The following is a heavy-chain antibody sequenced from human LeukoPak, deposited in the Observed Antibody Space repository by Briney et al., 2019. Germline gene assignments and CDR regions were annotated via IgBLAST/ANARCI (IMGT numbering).Heavy chain of an antibody. Sequence: GGSLRLSCTTSGFTFGDYVVSWSRQAPGKGLEWVGFIRSKPYGGTTEYAASVKGRFTISRDDSKSIAYLQMNSLKTEDTAVYYCTRGSDSIFGVARDGFDYWGQGTLVTVSS. J-gene: IGHJ4*02. CDR2: IRSKPYGGTT. D-gene: IGHD3-3*01. V-gene: IGHV3-49*03. CDR1: GFTFGDYV. CDR3: TRGSDSIFGVARDGFDY.